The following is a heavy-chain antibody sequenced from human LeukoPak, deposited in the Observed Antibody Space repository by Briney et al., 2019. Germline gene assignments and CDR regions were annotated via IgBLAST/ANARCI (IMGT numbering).Heavy chain of an antibody. Sequence: PGGSLRLSCAASGFTFSSYSMNWVRQAPGKGLEWVSYISSSSSTIYYADSVKGRFTISRDNAKNSLYLQMNSLRAEDTAVYYCARDHGQQEGLFDYWGQGTLVTVSS. CDR1: GFTFSSYS. D-gene: IGHD6-13*01. CDR3: ARDHGQQEGLFDY. V-gene: IGHV3-48*01. CDR2: ISSSSSTI. J-gene: IGHJ4*02.